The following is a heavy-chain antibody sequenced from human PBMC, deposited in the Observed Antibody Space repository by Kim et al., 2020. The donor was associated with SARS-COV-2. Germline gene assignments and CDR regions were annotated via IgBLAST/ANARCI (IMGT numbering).Heavy chain of an antibody. J-gene: IGHJ4*02. V-gene: IGHV3-53*04. D-gene: IGHD3-3*01. CDR1: GFTVSSNY. Sequence: GGSLRLSCAASGFTVSSNYMSWVRQAPGKGLEWVSVIYSVGSTYYADSVKGRFTISRHNSKNTLYLQMNSLSTEDTAVYYCARAKTGYYDFWTGPAHFDYWCRGTLVTVSS. CDR2: IYSVGST. CDR3: ARAKTGYYDFWTGPAHFDY.